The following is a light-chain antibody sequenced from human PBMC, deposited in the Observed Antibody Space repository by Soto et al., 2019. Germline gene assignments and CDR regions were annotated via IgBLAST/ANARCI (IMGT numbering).Light chain of an antibody. CDR1: QSVSTSY. CDR2: GAS. Sequence: EIVLTQSPGTLSLSPGDRATLSCRASQSVSTSYLAWYQQKPGQAPRLIIYGASSRATGIPDRFSGSGSGTDFSLTITRLEPEDFAVYYCQQYDSSPSCTFGQGTKLEIK. CDR3: QQYDSSPSCT. V-gene: IGKV3-20*01. J-gene: IGKJ2*02.